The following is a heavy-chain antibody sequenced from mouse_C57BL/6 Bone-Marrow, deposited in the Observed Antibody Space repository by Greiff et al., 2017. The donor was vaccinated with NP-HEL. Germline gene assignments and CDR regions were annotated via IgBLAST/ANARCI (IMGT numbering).Heavy chain of an antibody. CDR2: ISYDGSN. Sequence: ESGPGLVKPSQSLSLTCSVTGYSITSGYYWNWIRQFPGNKLEWMGYISYDGSNNYNPSLKNRISITRDTSKNQFFLKLNSVTTEDTATYYCARGLRPWYFDVWGTGTTVTVSS. J-gene: IGHJ1*03. CDR1: GYSITSGYY. CDR3: ARGLRPWYFDV. V-gene: IGHV3-6*01. D-gene: IGHD2-4*01.